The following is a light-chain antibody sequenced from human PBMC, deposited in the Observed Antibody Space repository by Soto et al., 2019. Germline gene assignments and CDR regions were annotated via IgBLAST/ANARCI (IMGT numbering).Light chain of an antibody. V-gene: IGKV3-15*01. CDR1: QGVSTN. J-gene: IGKJ1*01. CDR2: GAF. Sequence: EIVMTQSPGTVSVSPGERATLSCRASQGVSTNLAWYQQKPGQAPRLLIYGAFTRATGIPATFSGTGSETEFTLTISSLQSEDFAVYYCQQYNDWPLTFGQRTKVDIK. CDR3: QQYNDWPLT.